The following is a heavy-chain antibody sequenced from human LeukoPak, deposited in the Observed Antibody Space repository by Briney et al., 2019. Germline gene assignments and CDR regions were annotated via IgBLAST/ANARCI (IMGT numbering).Heavy chain of an antibody. CDR3: ATMPIYCSSTSCGDY. V-gene: IGHV3-53*01. CDR2: IYSGGST. D-gene: IGHD2-2*01. CDR1: GFTVSSNY. J-gene: IGHJ4*02. Sequence: GGSLRLSCAASGFTVSSNYMSWVRQAPGKGLEWVSVIYSGGSTYYADSVKGRFTISRDNSKNTLYLQMNSLRAEDTAVYYCATMPIYCSSTSCGDYWGQGTLVTVSS.